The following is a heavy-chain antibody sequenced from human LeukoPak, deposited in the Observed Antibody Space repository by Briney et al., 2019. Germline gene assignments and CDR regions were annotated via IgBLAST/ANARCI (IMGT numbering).Heavy chain of an antibody. CDR2: INDDTP. V-gene: IGHV3-23*01. Sequence: GGSLRLSCTTSGFSLNTYSMSWVRQAPGKGLEWVSAINDDTPYYTDSVKGRFTVSRDNSKDTLYLHLNSLRAEDTAIYYCAKGHDLWHEEGNWFDTWGQGVLVTVSS. J-gene: IGHJ5*02. CDR3: AKGHDLWHEEGNWFDT. D-gene: IGHD3-3*01. CDR1: GFSLNTYS.